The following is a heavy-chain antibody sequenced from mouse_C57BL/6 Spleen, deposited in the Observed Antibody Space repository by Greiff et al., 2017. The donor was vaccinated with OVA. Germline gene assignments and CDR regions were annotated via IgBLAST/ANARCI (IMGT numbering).Heavy chain of an antibody. D-gene: IGHD1-1*01. CDR1: GYYITSGYY. CDR2: ISYDGSN. CDR3: AKDRDYYGSSPCAY. V-gene: IGHV3-6*01. Sequence: VQLKESGPGLVKPSQSLSLTCSVTGYYITSGYYWNWIRQFPGNKLEWMGYISYDGSNNYNPSLKNRISITRDTSKNQFFLKLNSVTTEDTATYYGAKDRDYYGSSPCAYWGQGTLVTVSA. J-gene: IGHJ3*01.